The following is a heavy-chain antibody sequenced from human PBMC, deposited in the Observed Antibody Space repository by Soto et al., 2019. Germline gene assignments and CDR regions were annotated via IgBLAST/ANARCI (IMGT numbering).Heavy chain of an antibody. D-gene: IGHD2-21*01. CDR3: AASCVACGGFNYYGMDV. Sequence: TLSLTCTVFGCSIISGGYYWDWNSDHPGKGLEWIGYIYYSGTTYYNPSLKSRVTISVDTSKNQFSLKLSSVTAADTAVYYCAASCVACGGFNYYGMDVWGQGTTVT. V-gene: IGHV4-31*03. J-gene: IGHJ6*02. CDR1: GCSIISGGYY. CDR2: IYYSGTT.